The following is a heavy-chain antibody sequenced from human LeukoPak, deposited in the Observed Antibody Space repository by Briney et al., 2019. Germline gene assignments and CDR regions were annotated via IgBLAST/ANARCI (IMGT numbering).Heavy chain of an antibody. Sequence: SVKVSCKASGGTFSSYAISWVRQAPGQGLEWMGGIIPIFGTANYAQKFQGRVTITADESTSTAYMELSSLRSEDTAVYCCARLPLRSIAVGYYGMDVWGQGTTVTVSS. CDR1: GGTFSSYA. CDR2: IIPIFGTA. V-gene: IGHV1-69*13. D-gene: IGHD6-6*01. J-gene: IGHJ6*02. CDR3: ARLPLRSIAVGYYGMDV.